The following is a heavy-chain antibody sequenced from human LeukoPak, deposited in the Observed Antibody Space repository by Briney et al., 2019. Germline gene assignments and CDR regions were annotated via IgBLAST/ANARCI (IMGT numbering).Heavy chain of an antibody. CDR3: AKVKHYYDSSGPVDY. CDR1: GFTFSSYA. D-gene: IGHD3-22*01. Sequence: GGSLRLSCAASGFTFSSYAMSWVRQAPGKGLEWVSAISGSGGSTYYADSVKGRFTISRDNSKNTLYLQMNSLRAEDTAVYYCAKVKHYYDSSGPVDYWGQGTLVTVSS. V-gene: IGHV3-23*01. J-gene: IGHJ4*02. CDR2: ISGSGGST.